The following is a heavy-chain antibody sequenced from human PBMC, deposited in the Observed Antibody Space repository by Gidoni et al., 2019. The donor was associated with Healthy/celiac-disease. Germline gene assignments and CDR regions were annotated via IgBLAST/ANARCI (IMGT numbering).Heavy chain of an antibody. D-gene: IGHD6-13*01. CDR3: ARGSFGYSSSWYVIDGMDV. J-gene: IGHJ6*02. CDR2: INHSGST. CDR1: GRSFSGYY. V-gene: IGHV4-34*01. Sequence: QVQLQQWGAGLLKPSETLSLTCAVYGRSFSGYYWSWIRQPPGKGLEGIGEINHSGSTNYNPSLKSRVTISVDTSKNQFSLKLSSVTAADTAVYYCARGSFGYSSSWYVIDGMDVWGQGTTVTVSS.